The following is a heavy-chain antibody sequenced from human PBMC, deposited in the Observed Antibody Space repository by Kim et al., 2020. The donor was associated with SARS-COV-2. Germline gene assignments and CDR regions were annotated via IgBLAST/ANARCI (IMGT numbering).Heavy chain of an antibody. D-gene: IGHD4-17*01. J-gene: IGHJ4*02. CDR3: AREPDYGDYFDY. V-gene: IGHV4-59*01. Sequence: NSNPSPKSRVTISVDTSKNQFSLKLSSVTAADTAVYYCAREPDYGDYFDYWGQGTLVTVSS.